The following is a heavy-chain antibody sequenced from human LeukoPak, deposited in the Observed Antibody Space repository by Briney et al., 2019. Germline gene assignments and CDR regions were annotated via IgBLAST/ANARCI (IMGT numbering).Heavy chain of an antibody. CDR1: GFILSNYA. CDR3: ARGGGGNSDFLTTYTGASLSFDY. CDR2: LGISGDYA. D-gene: IGHD3-9*01. Sequence: GGSLRLSCVASGFILSNYAVSWVRQAPGKELQWVSSLGISGDYAWYAGSVKGRFAISRDHSKNTLYLQMNSLGAEDTALYYCARGGGGNSDFLTTYTGASLSFDYWGQGALVTVSS. J-gene: IGHJ4*02. V-gene: IGHV3-23*01.